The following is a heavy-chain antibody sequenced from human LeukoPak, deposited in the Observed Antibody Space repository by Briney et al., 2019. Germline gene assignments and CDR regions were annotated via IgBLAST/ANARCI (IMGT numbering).Heavy chain of an antibody. Sequence: ASVKVSCKASGYTFTRYGITWVRPAPGQGLEWMGWIGAYSANTNYAQKFQGRVSLTADTSTSTAYMELTTLTSDDTAVYYCARGSSYTSSWHEDYWGQGTLVTVSS. V-gene: IGHV1-18*01. J-gene: IGHJ4*02. D-gene: IGHD6-13*01. CDR2: IGAYSANT. CDR1: GYTFTRYG. CDR3: ARGSSYTSSWHEDY.